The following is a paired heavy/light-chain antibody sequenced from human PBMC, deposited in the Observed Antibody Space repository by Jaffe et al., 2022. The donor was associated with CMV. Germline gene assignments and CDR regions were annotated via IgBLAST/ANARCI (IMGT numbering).Light chain of an antibody. CDR1: QSVGGN. J-gene: IGKJ1*01. Sequence: EIVMTQSPATLSLSPGERATLSCRASQSVGGNLAWYQQKSGQAPRLLIYAASTRATGIPARFSGSGSGTEFTFTISSLQFEDFAVYYCQQYSNWPRTFGQGTKVEIK. V-gene: IGKV3-15*01. CDR2: AAS. CDR3: QQYSNWPRT.
Heavy chain of an antibody. V-gene: IGHV4-4*07. CDR1: GGSISTYY. Sequence: QMQLQESGPGLVKPSETLSLTCTVSGGSISTYYWSWIRQSAGKGLEWIGHIYNTGGTNYNPSLKSRVTMSVDTSKNQFSLQLSSMTAADTAVYYCARGPDYSGYDSPFDYWGQGILVTVSS. CDR2: IYNTGGT. CDR3: ARGPDYSGYDSPFDY. J-gene: IGHJ4*02. D-gene: IGHD5-12*01.